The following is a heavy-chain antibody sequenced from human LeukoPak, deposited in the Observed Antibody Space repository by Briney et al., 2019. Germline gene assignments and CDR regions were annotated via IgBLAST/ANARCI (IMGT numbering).Heavy chain of an antibody. CDR3: ARGPYYDFWSCYPYYYYYGMDV. D-gene: IGHD3-3*01. V-gene: IGHV1-8*01. CDR2: MNPNSGNT. CDR1: GYTFTSYD. Sequence: ASVKVSCKASGYTFTSYDINWVRQATGQGLEWMGWMNPNSGNTGYAQKFQGRVTMTRNTSISTAYMELSSLRSEDTAVYYCARGPYYDFWSCYPYYYYYGMDVWGQGTTVTVS. J-gene: IGHJ6*02.